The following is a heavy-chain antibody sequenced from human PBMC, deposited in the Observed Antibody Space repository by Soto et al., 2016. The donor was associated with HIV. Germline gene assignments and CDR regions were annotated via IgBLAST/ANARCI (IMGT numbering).Heavy chain of an antibody. Sequence: EVQLLESGGGLVQPGGSLRLSCAASGFTFSSYAMSWVRQAPGKGLEWVSAISGSGGSTYYADSVKGRFTISRDNSKNTLYLQMNSLRAEDTAVYYCAKVGGGQNGDGLYYYYYYGMDVWGQGTTVTVSS. J-gene: IGHJ6*02. D-gene: IGHD4-17*01. V-gene: IGHV3-23*01. CDR3: AKVGGGQNGDGLYYYYYYGMDV. CDR1: GFTFSSYA. CDR2: ISGSGGST.